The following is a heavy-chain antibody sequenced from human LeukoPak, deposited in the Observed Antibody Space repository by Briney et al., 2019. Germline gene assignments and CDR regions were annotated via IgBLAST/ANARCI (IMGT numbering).Heavy chain of an antibody. D-gene: IGHD1-26*01. Sequence: GGSLRLSCAASAFSLNAYNMNWFRKAPGKGLEWVSSISYTGTYIYYADSVKGRFTISRDNAQNSLYLQMNSLRAEDTAIYYCVRDRGTYRPIDYWGQGTLVTVSS. CDR3: VRDRGTYRPIDY. V-gene: IGHV3-21*04. CDR1: AFSLNAYN. J-gene: IGHJ4*02. CDR2: ISYTGTYI.